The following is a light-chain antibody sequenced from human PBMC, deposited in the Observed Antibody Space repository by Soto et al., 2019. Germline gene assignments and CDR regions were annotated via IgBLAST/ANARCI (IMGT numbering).Light chain of an antibody. Sequence: QSVLTQPPSASGTPGQRVTISCSGSSSNIGSNTVNWYQKLPGTAPKLLIYTNNLRPSGVPDRFSGSKSGSSASLAISGLQSDDEAVYYCAALDDSLSGVVFGGGTKVTVL. CDR1: SSNIGSNT. CDR2: TNN. V-gene: IGLV1-44*01. CDR3: AALDDSLSGVV. J-gene: IGLJ2*01.